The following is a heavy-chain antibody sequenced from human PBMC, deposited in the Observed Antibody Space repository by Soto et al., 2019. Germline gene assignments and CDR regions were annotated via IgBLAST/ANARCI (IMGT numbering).Heavy chain of an antibody. V-gene: IGHV3-23*01. CDR1: GFTFSSYA. CDR2: ISGSGGST. CDR3: AKGPIVVMPPRLFDY. J-gene: IGHJ4*02. Sequence: EVQLLEAGGGLGQPGGSLRLSCAASGFTFSSYAMSWVRQAPGKGLEWVSAISGSGGSTYYADSVKGRFTISRDNAKNTLYLQMNSVRAEDTAVYYCAKGPIVVMPPRLFDYWGQGTLVNVSS. D-gene: IGHD3-22*01.